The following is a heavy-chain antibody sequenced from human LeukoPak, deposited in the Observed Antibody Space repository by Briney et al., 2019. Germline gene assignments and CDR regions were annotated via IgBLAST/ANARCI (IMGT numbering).Heavy chain of an antibody. CDR1: GGSFSGYY. J-gene: IGHJ3*02. CDR2: INHSGST. CDR3: ARDSPTPAAFDI. Sequence: SETLSLTCAVYGGSFSGYYWSWIRQPPGKGLEWIGEINHSGSTNYNPSLKSRVTISVDKSKNQFSLKLSSVTAADTAVYYCARDSPTPAAFDIWGQGTMVTVSS. V-gene: IGHV4-34*01.